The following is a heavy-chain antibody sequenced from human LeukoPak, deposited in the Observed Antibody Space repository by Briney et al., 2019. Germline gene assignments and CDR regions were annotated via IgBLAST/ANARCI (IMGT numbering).Heavy chain of an antibody. CDR1: GGSFSGYY. V-gene: IGHV4-34*01. J-gene: IGHJ6*03. CDR2: INHSGGT. CDR3: ARAPPVNYYDSSGYYYYYYYYMDV. D-gene: IGHD3-22*01. Sequence: KPSETLSLTCAVYGGSFSGYYWSWIRQPPGKGLGWIGEINHSGGTNYNPSLKSRVTISVDTSENQFSLKLSSVTAADTAVYYCARAPPVNYYDSSGYYYYYYYYMDVWGKGTTVTVSS.